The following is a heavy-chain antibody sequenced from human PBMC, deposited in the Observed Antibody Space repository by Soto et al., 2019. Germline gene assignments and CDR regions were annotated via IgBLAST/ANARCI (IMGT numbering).Heavy chain of an antibody. CDR3: ARPRYGGTRYYFDY. CDR2: IIPIFGTA. J-gene: IGHJ4*02. V-gene: IGHV1-69*12. Sequence: QVQLVQSGAEVKKPGSSVKVSCKASGGTFSSYAISWVRQAPGQGLEWMGGIIPIFGTANYAQKFQGRVTITADEYTSTAYMELSSLRSEDTAVYYCARPRYGGTRYYFDYWGQGTLVTVSS. CDR1: GGTFSSYA. D-gene: IGHD4-17*01.